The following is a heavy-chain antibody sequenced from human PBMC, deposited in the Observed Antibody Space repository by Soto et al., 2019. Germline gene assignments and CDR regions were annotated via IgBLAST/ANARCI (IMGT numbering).Heavy chain of an antibody. J-gene: IGHJ4*02. CDR2: ISGSGGVT. V-gene: IGHV3-23*01. CDR3: AKNRQFRSYYESAGHYDN. CDR1: GFTFKNYD. D-gene: IGHD3-10*01. Sequence: EVELLESGGGLVQPGGSLRLSCVASGFTFKNYDMRWIRQAPGKGLEWVSGISGSGGVTYYADSVKGRFTISRDNSKNKLYLQMNSLRAEDTSIYYCAKNRQFRSYYESAGHYDNRGQGTLVTVSS.